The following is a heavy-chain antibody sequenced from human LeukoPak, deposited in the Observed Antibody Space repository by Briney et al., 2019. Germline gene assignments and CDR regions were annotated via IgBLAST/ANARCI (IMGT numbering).Heavy chain of an antibody. CDR2: ISAYNGNT. V-gene: IGHV1-18*03. CDR3: ARADSADYYDSGGSIDY. J-gene: IGHJ4*02. Sequence: GASVKVSCKASGYTFTSYGISWVRQAPGQGLEWMGWISAYNGNTNYAQKLQGRVTMTTDTSTSTAYMELRSLRSEDMAVYYCARADSADYYDSGGSIDYWGQGTLVTVSS. CDR1: GYTFTSYG. D-gene: IGHD3-22*01.